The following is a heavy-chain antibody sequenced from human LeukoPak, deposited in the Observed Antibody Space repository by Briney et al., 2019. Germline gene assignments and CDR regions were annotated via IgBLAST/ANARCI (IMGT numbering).Heavy chain of an antibody. V-gene: IGHV3-48*03. CDR1: GFTFSSHD. CDR3: ARDLVIPYYYGMDV. J-gene: IGHJ6*02. CDR2: ISSGGSAI. Sequence: GGSLRLSCAGSGFTFSSHDMNWVRQAPGKGLEWVSYISSGGSAIFYADSVQGRFTISRDNAQNSLYPQMNSLRAEDTAVYYCARDLVIPYYYGMDVWGQGTTVTVSS. D-gene: IGHD3-9*01.